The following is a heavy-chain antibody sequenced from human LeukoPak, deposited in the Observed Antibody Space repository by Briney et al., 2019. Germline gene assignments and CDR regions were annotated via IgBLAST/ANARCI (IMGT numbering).Heavy chain of an antibody. D-gene: IGHD6-13*01. CDR1: GGSISSSSYY. V-gene: IGHV4-39*02. Sequence: SETLSLTCTVSGGSISSSSYYWGWIRQPPGKGLEWIGNIYYSGSTYYNPSLKSRVTISVDTSKNQFSLKLSSVTAADTAVYYCVREAAARETNWFDPWGQGTLVTVSS. CDR2: IYYSGST. J-gene: IGHJ5*02. CDR3: VREAAARETNWFDP.